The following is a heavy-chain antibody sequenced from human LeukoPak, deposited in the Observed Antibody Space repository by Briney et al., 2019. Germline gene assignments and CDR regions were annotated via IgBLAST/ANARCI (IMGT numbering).Heavy chain of an antibody. CDR3: AKVGDYGDYALDY. V-gene: IGHV3-30*18. J-gene: IGHJ4*02. CDR2: ISYDGSYK. Sequence: GRSLRLSCAASGFTFSSHGMHWVRQAPGKGLEWVAVISYDGSYKYYADSVKGRFTISRDNSKNTLYLQMNSLRAEDTAVYYCAKVGDYGDYALDYWGQGTLVTVSS. D-gene: IGHD4-17*01. CDR1: GFTFSSHG.